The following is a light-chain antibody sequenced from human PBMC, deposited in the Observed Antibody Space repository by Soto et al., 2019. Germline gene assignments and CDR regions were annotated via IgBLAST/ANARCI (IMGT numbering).Light chain of an antibody. J-gene: IGKJ4*01. V-gene: IGKV3-15*01. CDR3: HQYYNWPLP. CDR2: GTT. CDR1: QSFSIN. Sequence: VMTQSPATLSVSPGERATLSCRARQSFSINVAYYQQKPGQAPRLLSHGTTTLVTCNPARFSGSGSGTELTTTINSLETADFPVYYCHQYYNWPLPFGGGTKVDIK.